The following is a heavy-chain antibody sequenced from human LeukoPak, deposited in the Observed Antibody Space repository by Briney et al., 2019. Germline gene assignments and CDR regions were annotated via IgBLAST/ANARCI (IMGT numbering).Heavy chain of an antibody. CDR2: IYSRGMT. Sequence: SETLSLTCTVSRGSITNYYLNWVRQPAGKGLEWIGRIYSRGMTNYNSSLKSRVLMSVDTSNNQVSLSLRLVTAADSAIYYCSGETLGAYGDYMDVWGKGTAVTVSS. CDR1: RGSITNYY. D-gene: IGHD3-16*01. V-gene: IGHV4-4*07. J-gene: IGHJ6*03. CDR3: SGETLGAYGDYMDV.